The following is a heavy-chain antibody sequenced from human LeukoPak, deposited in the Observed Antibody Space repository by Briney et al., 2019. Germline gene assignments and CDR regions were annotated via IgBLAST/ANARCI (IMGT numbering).Heavy chain of an antibody. V-gene: IGHV4-59*11. Sequence: SETLSLTCTVSGGSISSHYWSWIRQPPGKGLEWIGYIYYSGSTNYNPSLKSRVTISVDTSENQFSLKLSSVTAADTAVYYCARDLYSSGWGYFDYWGQGTLVTVSS. J-gene: IGHJ4*02. CDR1: GGSISSHY. CDR3: ARDLYSSGWGYFDY. CDR2: IYYSGST. D-gene: IGHD6-19*01.